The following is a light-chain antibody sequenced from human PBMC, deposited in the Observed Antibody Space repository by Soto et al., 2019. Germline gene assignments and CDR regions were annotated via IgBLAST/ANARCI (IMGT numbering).Light chain of an antibody. Sequence: EIVLTQSPGTLSLSPGERATLSCRATESVVSSYLAWYQLKPGQAPRLLIYGASSRATGIPDRFSGSGSGTDFTLSISRLEPEDFAVYYCQQYSSLWTFGQGTKVDI. CDR3: QQYSSLWT. CDR2: GAS. J-gene: IGKJ1*01. V-gene: IGKV3-20*01. CDR1: ESVVSSY.